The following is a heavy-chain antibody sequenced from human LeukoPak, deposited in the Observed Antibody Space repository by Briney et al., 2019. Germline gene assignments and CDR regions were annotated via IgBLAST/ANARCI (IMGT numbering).Heavy chain of an antibody. CDR1: GGSISSSSYY. V-gene: IGHV4-39*07. Sequence: SETLSLTCTASGGSISSSSYYGGWIRQPPGKGLEWIGSIYYSGSTYYNPSLKSRVTISVDTSKNQFSLKLSSVTAADTAVYYCARDRSSSSWGYYFDYWGQGTLVTVSS. D-gene: IGHD6-6*01. J-gene: IGHJ4*02. CDR3: ARDRSSSSWGYYFDY. CDR2: IYYSGST.